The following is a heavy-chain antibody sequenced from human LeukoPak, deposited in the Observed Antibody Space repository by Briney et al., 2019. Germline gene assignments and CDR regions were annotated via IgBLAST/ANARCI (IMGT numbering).Heavy chain of an antibody. CDR2: IIPIFSTA. J-gene: IGHJ6*02. Sequence: VASVNVSCKASGGTFSSYAISWVRQAPGQGLEWMGGIIPIFSTANCAQKFQGRVTITTDESTSTAYMELRSLKSDDTAVYYCARPPYCSGGGCYEHYGVDVWGQGTTVTVSS. D-gene: IGHD2-15*01. V-gene: IGHV1-69*05. CDR3: ARPPYCSGGGCYEHYGVDV. CDR1: GGTFSSYA.